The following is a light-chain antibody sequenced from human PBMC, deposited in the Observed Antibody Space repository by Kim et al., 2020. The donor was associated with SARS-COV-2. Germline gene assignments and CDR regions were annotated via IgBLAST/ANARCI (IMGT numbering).Light chain of an antibody. Sequence: GQSITISCRGTSSDVGGYNYVSWYQQHPGKAPKLMIYDVSNRPSGVSNRFSGSKSGNTASLTISGLQAEDEADYYCSSYTSSSTLVFGTGTKVTVL. V-gene: IGLV2-14*03. CDR1: SSDVGGYNY. CDR2: DVS. CDR3: SSYTSSSTLV. J-gene: IGLJ1*01.